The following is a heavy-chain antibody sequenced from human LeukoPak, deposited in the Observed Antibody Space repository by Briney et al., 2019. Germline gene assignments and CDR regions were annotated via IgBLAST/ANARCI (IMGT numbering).Heavy chain of an antibody. D-gene: IGHD3-10*01. CDR2: IYYSGST. CDR1: GGSISSSSYY. J-gene: IGHJ4*02. Sequence: SETLSLTCTVSGGSISSSSYYWGWIRQPPGKGLEWIGSIYYSGSTYYNPSLKSRVTISVDTSKNQFSLKLSSVTVADTAIYYCVTYGSRTWYIFDNWGQGTLVTVSS. V-gene: IGHV4-39*07. CDR3: VTYGSRTWYIFDN.